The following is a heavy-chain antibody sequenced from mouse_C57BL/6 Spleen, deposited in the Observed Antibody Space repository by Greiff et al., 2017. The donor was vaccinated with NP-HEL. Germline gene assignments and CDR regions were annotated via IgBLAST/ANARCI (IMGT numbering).Heavy chain of an antibody. J-gene: IGHJ1*03. V-gene: IGHV1-5*01. CDR1: GYTFTSYW. Sequence: EVKVEESGTVLARPGASVKMSCKTSGYTFTSYWMHWVKQRPGQGLEWIGAIYPGNSDTSYNQKFKGKAKLTAVTSASTAYMELSSLTNEDSAVYYCTRGQFITGYFDVWGTGTTVTVSS. D-gene: IGHD1-1*01. CDR3: TRGQFITGYFDV. CDR2: IYPGNSDT.